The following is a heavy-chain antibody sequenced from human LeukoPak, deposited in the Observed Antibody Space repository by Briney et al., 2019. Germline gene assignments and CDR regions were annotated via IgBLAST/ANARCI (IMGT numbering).Heavy chain of an antibody. CDR2: IHYSGNT. Sequence: PPQTLSLTCTVSGGSISSGNYYWSWIRQPPEMGLEWIGYIHYSGNTYYNPSLRRRIAISVDTSKNQFSLKLSSLTAADTAVYYCARVGYDDYNYAMDVWGQGTTVTVSS. CDR1: GGSISSGNYY. CDR3: ARVGYDDYNYAMDV. V-gene: IGHV4-30-4*01. D-gene: IGHD5-12*01. J-gene: IGHJ6*02.